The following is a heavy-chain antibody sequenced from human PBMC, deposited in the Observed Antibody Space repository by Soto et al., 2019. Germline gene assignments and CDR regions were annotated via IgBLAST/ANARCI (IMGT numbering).Heavy chain of an antibody. J-gene: IGHJ6*02. V-gene: IGHV3-30*18. CDR1: GFTFSYYV. D-gene: IGHD2-21*02. CDR2: ISYDGSKT. CDR3: AKDTAANVRNYYALGV. Sequence: SLILSSEVSGFTFSYYVTHWVRQAPGKGLQWVAVISYDGSKTYYADSVKGRFTVSRDNFKDTLYLQMNSLRPEDTAVYYCAKDTAANVRNYYALGVWGQGTTVTVSS.